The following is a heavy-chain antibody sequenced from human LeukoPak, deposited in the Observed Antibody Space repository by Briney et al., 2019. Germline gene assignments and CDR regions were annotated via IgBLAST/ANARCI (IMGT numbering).Heavy chain of an antibody. CDR3: VRGNDYGGPHY. CDR1: GFTFSSYW. J-gene: IGHJ4*02. Sequence: GGSLRLSCAVSGFTFSSYWMHWVRQAPGKGLVWVSRSDRDGSRINYADSVKGRFTISRDNGKNTLFLQMNSLRAEDAAVYYCVRGNDYGGPHYWGQGTLVTVSS. V-gene: IGHV3-74*01. CDR2: SDRDGSRI. D-gene: IGHD4-23*01.